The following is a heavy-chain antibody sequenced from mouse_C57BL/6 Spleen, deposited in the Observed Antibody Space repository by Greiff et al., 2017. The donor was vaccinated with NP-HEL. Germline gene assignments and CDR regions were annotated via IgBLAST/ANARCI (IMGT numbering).Heavy chain of an antibody. Sequence: QVQLKQPGTELVKPGASVKLSCKASGYTFTSYWMHWVKQRPGQGLEWIGNINPSNGGTNYNEKFKSKATLTVDKSSSTAYMQLSSLTSEDSAVYYCARGEVYDGYYEGFAYWGQGTLVTVSA. CDR3: ARGEVYDGYYEGFAY. V-gene: IGHV1-53*01. J-gene: IGHJ3*01. CDR1: GYTFTSYW. D-gene: IGHD2-3*01. CDR2: INPSNGGT.